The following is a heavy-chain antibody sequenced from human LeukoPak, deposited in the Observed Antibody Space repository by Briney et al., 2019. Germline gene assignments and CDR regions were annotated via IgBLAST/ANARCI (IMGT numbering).Heavy chain of an antibody. V-gene: IGHV4-39*01. Sequence: PSETPSLTCTVSGGSISSSSYYWGWIRQPPGKGLEWIGHIYYSGSTYYNPSLESRLTISADRSKNQFSLKLSSVTAADTAVYHCARLLRTVAGTDSWGQGILVSVSS. CDR2: IYYSGST. D-gene: IGHD6-19*01. CDR3: ARLLRTVAGTDS. J-gene: IGHJ4*02. CDR1: GGSISSSSYY.